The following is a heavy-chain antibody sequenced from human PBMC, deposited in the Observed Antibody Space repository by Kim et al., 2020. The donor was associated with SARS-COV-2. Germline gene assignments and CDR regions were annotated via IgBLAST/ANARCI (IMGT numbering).Heavy chain of an antibody. CDR1: GFTFSSYG. D-gene: IGHD6-19*01. J-gene: IGHJ6*02. Sequence: GGSLRLSCAASGFTFSSYGMHWVRQAPGKGLEWVAVISYDGSNKYYADSVKGRFTISRDNSKNTLYLQMNSLRAEDTAVYYCAKDAAVAGHYYYGMDVWGQGTTVTVSS. V-gene: IGHV3-30*18. CDR2: ISYDGSNK. CDR3: AKDAAVAGHYYYGMDV.